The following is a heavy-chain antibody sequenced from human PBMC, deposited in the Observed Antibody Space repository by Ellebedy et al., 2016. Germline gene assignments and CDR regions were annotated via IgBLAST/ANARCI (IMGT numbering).Heavy chain of an antibody. Sequence: GESLKISXAASGFTFSSYSMNWVRQAPGKGLEWVSYISSSSSTIYYADSVKGRFTISRDNAKNSLYLQMNSLRDEDTAVYYCARSTAMVIEDYYYYMDVWGKGTTVTVSS. CDR3: ARSTAMVIEDYYYYMDV. J-gene: IGHJ6*03. V-gene: IGHV3-48*02. CDR1: GFTFSSYS. CDR2: ISSSSSTI. D-gene: IGHD5-18*01.